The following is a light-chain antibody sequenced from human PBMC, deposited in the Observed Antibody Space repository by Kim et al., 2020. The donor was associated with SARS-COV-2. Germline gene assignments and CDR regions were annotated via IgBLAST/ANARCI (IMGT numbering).Light chain of an antibody. J-gene: IGKJ2*01. CDR3: QQSYSFPYT. Sequence: SASVGDRVTIRCRASQIITRFLNWYPQKPGKAPKLLIYAASSLQSEVPSRFSGSGSGTEFTLSISSLQREDFATYFCQQSYSFPYTFGQGTKLEI. CDR1: QIITRF. CDR2: AAS. V-gene: IGKV1-39*01.